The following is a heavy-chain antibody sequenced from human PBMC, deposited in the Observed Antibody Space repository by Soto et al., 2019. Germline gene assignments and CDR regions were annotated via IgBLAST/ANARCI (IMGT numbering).Heavy chain of an antibody. CDR3: ARIVWGPDYDGPGSYSGRRECFSEGSDV. CDR2: IIPILGIA. V-gene: IGHV1-69*02. CDR1: GGTFSSYT. D-gene: IGHD1-26*01. Sequence: QVQLVQSGAEVKKPGSSVKVSCKASGGTFSSYTISWVRQAPGQGLEWMGRIIPILGIANYAQKFQGRVTITADKSTSAVYLERRRLRSEDTAVYYCARIVWGPDYDGPGSYSGRRECFSEGSDVWGHGTTVTVSS. J-gene: IGHJ6*02.